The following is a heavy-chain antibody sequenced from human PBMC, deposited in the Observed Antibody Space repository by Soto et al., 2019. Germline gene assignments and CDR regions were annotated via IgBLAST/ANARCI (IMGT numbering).Heavy chain of an antibody. Sequence: PSETLSLTCTVSGGSISSSSYYWGWIRQPPGKGLEWIGSIYYSGSTYYNPSLKSRVTISVDTSKNQFSLKLSSVTAADTAVYYCARGSIAAAPYYYYGMDVWGQGTTVTVSS. V-gene: IGHV4-39*01. CDR2: IYYSGST. D-gene: IGHD6-13*01. CDR3: ARGSIAAAPYYYYGMDV. CDR1: GGSISSSSYY. J-gene: IGHJ6*02.